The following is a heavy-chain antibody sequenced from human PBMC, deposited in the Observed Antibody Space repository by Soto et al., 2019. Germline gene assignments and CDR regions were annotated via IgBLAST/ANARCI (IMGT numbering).Heavy chain of an antibody. CDR1: GGTFSSYT. CDR2: IIPILGIA. D-gene: IGHD2-15*01. CDR3: ARADLGYCSGGSCCGPDY. J-gene: IGHJ4*02. V-gene: IGHV1-69*02. Sequence: QVQLVQSGAEVKKPGSSVKVSCKASGGTFSSYTISWVRQAPGQGLEWMGRIIPILGIANYAQKFQGRVTITADNSTSTAFMEMSSLRSEDTAVYYCARADLGYCSGGSCCGPDYWGQGTLVAVSS.